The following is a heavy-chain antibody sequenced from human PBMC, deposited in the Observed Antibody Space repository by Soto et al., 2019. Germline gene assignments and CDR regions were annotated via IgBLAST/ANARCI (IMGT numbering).Heavy chain of an antibody. Sequence: QVHLVQSGAEVKKPGAPVKVSCKASGYIFTNYALHWVRQAPGQRLEWMGWINPDNGNTKYSQKFQGRVTITRDTSATTAYMELARLRSEDTAVYYCARRAYGAYDFDSWGQGTLVTVSS. J-gene: IGHJ4*02. CDR2: INPDNGNT. CDR3: ARRAYGAYDFDS. V-gene: IGHV1-3*01. CDR1: GYIFTNYA. D-gene: IGHD5-12*01.